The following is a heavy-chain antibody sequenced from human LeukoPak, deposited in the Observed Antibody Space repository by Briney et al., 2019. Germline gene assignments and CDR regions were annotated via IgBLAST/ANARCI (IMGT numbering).Heavy chain of an antibody. Sequence: PSETLSLTCTVSGGSVSSDNYYWNWIRQPPGKGLEWIGYISYSGSTNYNPSLKSRVTISLDTSKNQFSLRLGAVTAADTAVYYCARRATVCAFDIWGQGTMVTVSS. CDR2: ISYSGST. CDR3: ARRATVCAFDI. D-gene: IGHD1-26*01. V-gene: IGHV4-61*01. CDR1: GGSVSSDNYY. J-gene: IGHJ3*02.